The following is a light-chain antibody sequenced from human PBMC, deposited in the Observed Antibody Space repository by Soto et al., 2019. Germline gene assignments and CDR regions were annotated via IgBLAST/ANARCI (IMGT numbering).Light chain of an antibody. CDR2: DND. V-gene: IGLV1-51*01. J-gene: IGLJ2*01. CDR3: GTCDSSLNVRI. CDR1: SSNIGNQY. Sequence: QAVVTQPPSVSAAPGQKVTISCSGSSSNIGNQYVSWYQQLPGTAPKLLIYDNDKRPSGISDRFSGSKSGTSATLGITGLQTGDEADYYCGTCDSSLNVRIFGGGTKVTVL.